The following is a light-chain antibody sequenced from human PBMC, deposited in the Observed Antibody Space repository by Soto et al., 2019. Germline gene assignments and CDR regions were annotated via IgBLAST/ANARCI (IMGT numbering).Light chain of an antibody. CDR1: SNDIGGYNL. CDR2: EAS. Sequence: QSALTQPASVSGSPGQSTTISCTGTSNDIGGYNLVSWYQQHPGKAPKLIIYEASERPSGVSDRFSGSRSGNTASLTISTLQAEDEADYSCCSFAGGATFVFGGGTKLTVL. V-gene: IGLV2-23*02. CDR3: CSFAGGATFV. J-gene: IGLJ2*01.